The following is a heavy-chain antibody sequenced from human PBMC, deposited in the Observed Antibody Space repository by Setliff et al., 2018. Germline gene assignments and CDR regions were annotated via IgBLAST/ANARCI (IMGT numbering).Heavy chain of an antibody. Sequence: GGSLRLSCAASGFTFSNAWMNWVRQAPGRGLQWVAFIRHDESDIYYTNSVKGRFTVSRDNSKNSLTLQMNSLRVEDTAVYYCSRDLQGSGDYVVDYWGQGTLVTVSS. J-gene: IGHJ4*02. CDR3: SRDLQGSGDYVVDY. D-gene: IGHD4-17*01. V-gene: IGHV3-30*02. CDR1: GFTFSNAW. CDR2: IRHDESDI.